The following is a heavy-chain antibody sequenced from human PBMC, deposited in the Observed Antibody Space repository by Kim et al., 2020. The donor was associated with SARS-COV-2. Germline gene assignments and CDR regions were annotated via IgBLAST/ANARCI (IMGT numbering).Heavy chain of an antibody. CDR2: IKHAGSEK. J-gene: IGHJ4*02. CDR1: GFTFSSYW. D-gene: IGHD5-18*01. V-gene: IGHV3-7*03. Sequence: GGSLRLSCAASGFTFSSYWMSWVRQAPGQGLEWVANIKHAGSEKYYVDSVKGRFTISRDNAKNSLYLQMNSLRAEDTAVYYCARVEGTRGYSYVGVDYWGPGTLLTVSS. CDR3: ARVEGTRGYSYVGVDY.